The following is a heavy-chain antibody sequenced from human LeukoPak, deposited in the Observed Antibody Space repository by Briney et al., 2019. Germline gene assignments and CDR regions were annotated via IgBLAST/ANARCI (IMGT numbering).Heavy chain of an antibody. Sequence: SGTLSLTCVVSGYSISSGYWWSWVRQSPGKGLEWIGEILRSGSTNYNPSLKSRVTISVDTSNNQFSLQLTSVTAADTAMYYCASTTIFGVVIPHYFDYWGQGTLVTVSS. D-gene: IGHD3-3*01. CDR1: GYSISSGYW. CDR3: ASTTIFGVVIPHYFDY. J-gene: IGHJ4*02. V-gene: IGHV4-4*02. CDR2: ILRSGST.